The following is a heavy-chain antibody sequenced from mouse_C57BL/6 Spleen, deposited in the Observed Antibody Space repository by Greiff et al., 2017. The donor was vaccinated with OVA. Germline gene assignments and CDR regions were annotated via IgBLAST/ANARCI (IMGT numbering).Heavy chain of an antibody. J-gene: IGHJ3*01. CDR3: ARGYSNYLAWFAY. D-gene: IGHD2-5*01. CDR1: GFTFSSYA. V-gene: IGHV5-4*03. Sequence: EVKLVESGGGLVKPGGSLKLSCAASGFTFSSYAMSWVRQTPEKRLEWVATISDGGSYTYYPDNVKGRFTISRDNAKNNLYLQMSHLKSEDTAMYYCARGYSNYLAWFAYWGQGTLVTVSA. CDR2: ISDGGSYT.